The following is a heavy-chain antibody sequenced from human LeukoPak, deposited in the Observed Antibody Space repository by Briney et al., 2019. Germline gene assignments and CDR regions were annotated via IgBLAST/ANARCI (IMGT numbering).Heavy chain of an antibody. V-gene: IGHV3-30*18. D-gene: IGHD2-21*02. CDR1: GFTFSGYG. Sequence: PGSSLRLSCAASGFTFSGYGMHWVRQAPGKGLEWVAVISYDGSHKYYADSVKGRFTISRDSSKNTPYLQMNSLRAEDTAVYYCAKDSCGGDCYSLDYWGQGTLVTVSS. CDR3: AKDSCGGDCYSLDY. CDR2: ISYDGSHK. J-gene: IGHJ4*02.